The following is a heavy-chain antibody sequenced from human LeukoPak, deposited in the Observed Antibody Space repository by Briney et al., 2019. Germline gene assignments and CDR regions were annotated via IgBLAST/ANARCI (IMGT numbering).Heavy chain of an antibody. CDR2: INPNSGGT. V-gene: IGHV1-2*02. CDR1: GYTFTGYY. D-gene: IGHD1-26*01. Sequence: GASVKVSCKASGYTFTGYYIHWVRQAPGQGLEWMGWINPNSGGTNYAQKFQGRVTMTRDTSISTAYMELSRLRSDDTAVYYCARARGGVGAQVRFDPWGQGTLVTVSS. CDR3: ARARGGVGAQVRFDP. J-gene: IGHJ5*02.